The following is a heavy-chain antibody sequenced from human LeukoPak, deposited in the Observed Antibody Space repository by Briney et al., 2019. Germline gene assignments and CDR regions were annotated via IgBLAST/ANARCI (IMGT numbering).Heavy chain of an antibody. J-gene: IGHJ3*02. Sequence: SETLSLTCTVSGGSISGYYWSWIRQPPGKGLEWIGYIYYSGSTNYNPSLKSRVTISVDTSKNQFSLKLSSVTAADTAVYYCARDQGNYDFWSGQRRNDAFDIWGQGTMVTVSS. CDR2: IYYSGST. CDR1: GGSISGYY. D-gene: IGHD3-3*01. CDR3: ARDQGNYDFWSGQRRNDAFDI. V-gene: IGHV4-59*01.